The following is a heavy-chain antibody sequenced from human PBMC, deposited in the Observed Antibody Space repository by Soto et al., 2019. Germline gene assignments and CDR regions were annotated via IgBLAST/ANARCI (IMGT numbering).Heavy chain of an antibody. D-gene: IGHD3-16*01. CDR1: GGTFSSYA. V-gene: IGHV1-69*05. J-gene: IGHJ4*02. CDR3: ARGPTGGRWGYYFDY. Sequence: QVQLVQSGAEVKKPGSSVKVSCKASGGTFSSYAISWVRQAPGQGLEWMGGIIPIFGTADYAQKFQGRVTXTXAXAXXTAYMELSSLRSEDTAVYYCARGPTGGRWGYYFDYWGQGTLVTVSS. CDR2: IIPIFGTA.